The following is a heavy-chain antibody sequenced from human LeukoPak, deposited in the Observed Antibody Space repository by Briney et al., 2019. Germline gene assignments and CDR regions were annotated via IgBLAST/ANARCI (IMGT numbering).Heavy chain of an antibody. CDR1: GFTFSSYS. D-gene: IGHD6-6*01. CDR2: ISTSSSYI. Sequence: PGGSLRLSCAAYGFTFSSYSMNWVRQAPGKGLEWVSFISTSSSYIYYADSVKGRFTISRDNAKNSLYLEMNSLRAEDTAVYYCARGLSGYASSLGYWGQGTLVTVSA. J-gene: IGHJ4*02. V-gene: IGHV3-21*01. CDR3: ARGLSGYASSLGY.